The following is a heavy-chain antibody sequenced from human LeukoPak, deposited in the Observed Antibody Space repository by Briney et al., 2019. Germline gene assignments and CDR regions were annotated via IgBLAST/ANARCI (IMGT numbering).Heavy chain of an antibody. V-gene: IGHV3-23*01. CDR1: GFTFSSYA. Sequence: PGGSLRLSCAASGFTFSSYAMSWVRQAPGKGLEWVSAISGSGGSTYYADSVKGRFTISRDNSKNTLYLQMNSLRAEDTAVYYCAKISPYDFWSGYYQGHFDYWGQGTLVTVSS. D-gene: IGHD3-3*01. CDR3: AKISPYDFWSGYYQGHFDY. J-gene: IGHJ4*02. CDR2: ISGSGGST.